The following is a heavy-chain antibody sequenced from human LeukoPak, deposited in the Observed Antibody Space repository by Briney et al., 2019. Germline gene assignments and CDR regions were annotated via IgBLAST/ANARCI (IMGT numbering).Heavy chain of an antibody. V-gene: IGHV3-7*03. CDR2: INQGGSEK. CDR3: ARLVVPPGNRGWYYEH. J-gene: IGHJ4*02. Sequence: GGSLRLSCAASGFIFSNYWMSWVRQGPGEGLEWVANINQGGSEKYYVDSVQGRFTISRDNAENSLDLQMNSLRVEATAIYYCARLVVPPGNRGWYYEHWGQGTLVTVSS. D-gene: IGHD2-2*01. CDR1: GFIFSNYW.